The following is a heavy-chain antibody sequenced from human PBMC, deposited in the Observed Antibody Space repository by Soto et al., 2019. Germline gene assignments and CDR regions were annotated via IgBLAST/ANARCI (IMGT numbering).Heavy chain of an antibody. Sequence: SETLSLTCTVSGGSISSSSYYWGWIRQPPGKGLEWIGSIYYSGSTYYNPSLKSRVTISVDTSKNQFSLKLSSVTAADTAVYYCARKYRAYYYGMDVWGQGTTVTVSS. J-gene: IGHJ6*02. D-gene: IGHD2-2*01. V-gene: IGHV4-39*01. CDR1: GGSISSSSYY. CDR2: IYYSGST. CDR3: ARKYRAYYYGMDV.